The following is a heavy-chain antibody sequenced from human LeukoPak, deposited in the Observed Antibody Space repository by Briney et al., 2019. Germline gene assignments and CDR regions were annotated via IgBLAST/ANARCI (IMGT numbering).Heavy chain of an antibody. J-gene: IGHJ3*02. Sequence: GASVKVSCKASGYTSSNYCIHWLRQAPGQGLEWMGIFNPTYGSPIYAQTFVGRVTMTSDMSTSTFYMELSTLRSEDTAVYFCAKDPRNILTGDYDDFDIWGQGTMVIVSS. D-gene: IGHD3-9*01. CDR1: GYTSSNYC. CDR3: AKDPRNILTGDYDDFDI. CDR2: FNPTYGSP. V-gene: IGHV1-46*01.